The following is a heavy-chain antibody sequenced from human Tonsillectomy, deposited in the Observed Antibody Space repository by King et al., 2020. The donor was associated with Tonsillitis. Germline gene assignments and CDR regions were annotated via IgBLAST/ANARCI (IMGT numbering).Heavy chain of an antibody. CDR1: GFTFNDFD. CDR3: AKRHLDSSGYYSGFDS. CDR2: IRDDGTNK. J-gene: IGHJ4*02. Sequence: VQLVESGGGVVQPGGSLRLSCAPSGFTFNDFDMSWIRQAPGKGLEWVAYIRDDGTNKYYADSVTGRFTISRDNSRNKLYLQMNGLRTGETAVYYCAKRHLDSSGYYSGFDSWGQGTLVTVSS. V-gene: IGHV3-30*02. D-gene: IGHD3-22*01.